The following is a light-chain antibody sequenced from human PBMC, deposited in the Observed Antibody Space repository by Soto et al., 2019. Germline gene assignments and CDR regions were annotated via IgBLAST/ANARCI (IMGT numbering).Light chain of an antibody. V-gene: IGLV4-69*01. CDR1: SGHSSYA. Sequence: QLVLTQSPSASASLGASVKLTCALSSGHSSYAIAWHQQQPEKGPRALMKLNSDGSHTRGDGIPDRFSGSSSGAERYLPISGLQSEDEADYYCQTWGTGILVFGGGTKLTVL. CDR3: QTWGTGILV. CDR2: LNSDGSH. J-gene: IGLJ3*02.